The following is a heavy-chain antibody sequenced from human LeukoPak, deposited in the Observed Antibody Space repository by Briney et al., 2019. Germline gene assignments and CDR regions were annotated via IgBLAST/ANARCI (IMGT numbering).Heavy chain of an antibody. CDR1: GFTFSNYW. Sequence: GGSLRLSCVVSGFTFSNYWMHWVRQTPGKGLVWVSRIDTDGTTTRYADSVKGRFTISRDNAKNSLYLQMNSLRAEDTAVYYCARRNGGLDYWGQGTLVTVSS. V-gene: IGHV3-74*01. J-gene: IGHJ4*02. D-gene: IGHD3-16*01. CDR3: ARRNGGLDY. CDR2: IDTDGTTT.